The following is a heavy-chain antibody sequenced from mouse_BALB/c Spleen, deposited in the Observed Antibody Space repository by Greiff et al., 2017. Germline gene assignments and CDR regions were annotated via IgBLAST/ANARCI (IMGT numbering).Heavy chain of an antibody. D-gene: IGHD2-4*01. CDR2: ISYSGST. V-gene: IGHV3-2*02. CDR3: ARGGDYDPFSY. J-gene: IGHJ3*01. Sequence: ESGPGLVQPSQSLSLTCTVTGYSITSDYAWNWIRQFPGNKLEWMGYISYSGSTSYNPSLKSRISITRDTSKNQFFLQLNSVTTEDTATYDCARGGDYDPFSYWGQGTLVTVSA. CDR1: GYSITSDYA.